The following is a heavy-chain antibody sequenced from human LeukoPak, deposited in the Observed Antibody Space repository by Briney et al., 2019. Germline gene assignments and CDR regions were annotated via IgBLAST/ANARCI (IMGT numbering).Heavy chain of an antibody. J-gene: IGHJ4*02. CDR2: IYSGGST. CDR3: ARAYYYDSNDYYFDY. CDR1: GFTVSSNY. D-gene: IGHD3-22*01. V-gene: IGHV3-66*01. Sequence: GGSLRLSCAASGFTVSSNYMSWVRQAPGKGLEWVSVIYSGGSTYYADSVKGRFTISRDNSKNTLYLQMNSLRAEDTAVYYCARAYYYDSNDYYFDYWGQGTLVTVSS.